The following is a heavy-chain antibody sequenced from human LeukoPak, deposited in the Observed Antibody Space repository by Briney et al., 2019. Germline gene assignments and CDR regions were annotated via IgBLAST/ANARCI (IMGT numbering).Heavy chain of an antibody. CDR3: ARDASVTGGFDY. J-gene: IGHJ4*02. V-gene: IGHV1-69*04. CDR1: GATFTSYA. CDR2: IIPILGIV. D-gene: IGHD2-21*02. Sequence: ASVKVSCKASGATFTSYAFTWVRQAPGQGLEWMGRIIPILGIVNYAQKLQGRVTMTTDTSTSTAYMELRSLRSDDTAVYYCARDASVTGGFDYWGQGTLVTVSS.